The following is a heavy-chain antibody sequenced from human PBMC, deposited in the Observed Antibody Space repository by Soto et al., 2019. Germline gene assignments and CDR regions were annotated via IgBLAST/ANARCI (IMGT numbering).Heavy chain of an antibody. CDR3: ARSIDP. CDR1: GDSISPYY. CDR2: IYYSGST. J-gene: IGHJ5*02. V-gene: IGHV4-59*06. Sequence: SETLSLTCTVSGDSISPYYWTWIRQHPGKGLEWIGYIYYSGSTYYNPSLKSRVTISVDTSKNQFSLKLSSVTAADTAVYYCARSIDPWGQGTLVTVSS.